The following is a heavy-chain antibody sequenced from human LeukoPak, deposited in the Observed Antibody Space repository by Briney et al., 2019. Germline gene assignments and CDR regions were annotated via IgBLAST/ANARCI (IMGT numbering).Heavy chain of an antibody. CDR2: IYYSGST. D-gene: IGHD6-13*01. V-gene: IGHV4-59*01. J-gene: IGHJ4*02. Sequence: SETLSLTCTVSGGSISSYYWSWIRQPPGKGLEWIGYIYYSGSTNYNPSLKSRVTISVDTSKNQFSLKLSSVTAADTAVYYCAGDAPGIAAAGRFFDYWGQGTLVTVSS. CDR1: GGSISSYY. CDR3: AGDAPGIAAAGRFFDY.